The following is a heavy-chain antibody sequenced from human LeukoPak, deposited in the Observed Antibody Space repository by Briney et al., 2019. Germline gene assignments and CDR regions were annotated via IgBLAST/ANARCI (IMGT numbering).Heavy chain of an antibody. Sequence: GGSLRLSCAASGFTFSGSAMHWVRQASGKGLEWVGRIRSKANSYATAYAASVKGRFTISRDDSKNTAYLQMNSLKTEDTAVYYCRMGYQLQIGGDWFDPWGQGTLVTVSS. J-gene: IGHJ5*02. V-gene: IGHV3-73*01. CDR2: IRSKANSYAT. CDR3: RMGYQLQIGGDWFDP. CDR1: GFTFSGSA. D-gene: IGHD2-2*01.